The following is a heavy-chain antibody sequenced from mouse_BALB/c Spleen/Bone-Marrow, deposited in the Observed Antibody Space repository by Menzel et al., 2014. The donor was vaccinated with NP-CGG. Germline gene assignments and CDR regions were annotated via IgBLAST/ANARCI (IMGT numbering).Heavy chain of an antibody. CDR1: VYSFTSYW. D-gene: IGHD2-4*01. Sequence: SGTVLARPGASVKMSCKASVYSFTSYWMHWVKQRPGQGLEWIGAIYPGNGDTNYNQKFKGKAKLTAVTSASTAYMELSSLTNEDFAVYYCTRLYYNYDEGGYAMDYWGQGTSVTVSS. J-gene: IGHJ4*01. V-gene: IGHV1-5*01. CDR2: IYPGNGDT. CDR3: TRLYYNYDEGGYAMDY.